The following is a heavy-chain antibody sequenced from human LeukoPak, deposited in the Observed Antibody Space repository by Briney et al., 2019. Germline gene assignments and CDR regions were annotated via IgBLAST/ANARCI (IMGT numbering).Heavy chain of an antibody. J-gene: IGHJ4*02. D-gene: IGHD1-26*01. CDR1: GFTFSSYS. CDR2: ISSSSSYI. V-gene: IGHV3-21*01. CDR3: ARNRPQVGATLDFDY. Sequence: GGSLRLSCAASGFTFSSYSMNWVRQAPGKGLEWVSSISSSSSYIYYADSVKGRFTISRDNAKNSLYLQMNSLRAEDTAVYYCARNRPQVGATLDFDYWGQGTLVTVSS.